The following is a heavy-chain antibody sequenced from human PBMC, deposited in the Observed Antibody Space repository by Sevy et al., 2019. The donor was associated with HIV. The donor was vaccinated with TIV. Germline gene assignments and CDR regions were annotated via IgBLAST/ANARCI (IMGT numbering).Heavy chain of an antibody. CDR1: GFTFSSYA. Sequence: GGSLRLSCAASGFTFSSYAMSWVRQAPGKGLEWVSDISGSGGGTYYADSVKGRFTISRDNSKNTLYLQMNSLRAEDTAVYYCAGIFGDLFDYWGQGTLVTVSS. CDR2: ISGSGGGT. V-gene: IGHV3-23*01. CDR3: AGIFGDLFDY. J-gene: IGHJ4*02. D-gene: IGHD3-3*01.